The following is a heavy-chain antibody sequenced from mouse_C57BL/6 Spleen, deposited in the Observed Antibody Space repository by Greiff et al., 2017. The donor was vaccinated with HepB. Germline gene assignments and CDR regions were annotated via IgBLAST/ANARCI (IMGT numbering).Heavy chain of an antibody. J-gene: IGHJ1*03. CDR3: ARDPPYYGSSYGYVDV. CDR1: GFTFSDFY. D-gene: IGHD1-1*01. Sequence: EVKVVESGGGLVQSGRSLRLSCATSGFTFSDFYMEWVRQAPGKGLEWIAASRNKANDYTTEYSASVKGRFIVSRDTSQSILYLQMNALRAEDTAIYYWARDPPYYGSSYGYVDVWGTGTTVTVSS. CDR2: SRNKANDYTT. V-gene: IGHV7-1*01.